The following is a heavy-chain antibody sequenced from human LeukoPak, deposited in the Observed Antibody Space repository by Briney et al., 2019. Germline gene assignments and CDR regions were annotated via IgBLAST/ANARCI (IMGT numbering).Heavy chain of an antibody. CDR3: ARGLWFGELLPFDY. V-gene: IGHV4-61*09. CDR2: IYSSGST. J-gene: IGHJ4*02. Sequence: SQTLSLTCTVSGGSISSGIYYWSWIRQPAGKGLEWIGHIYSSGSTNYNPSLKSRVTISVDTSKNQFSLKLSSVTAADTAVYYCARGLWFGELLPFDYWGQGTLVTVSS. D-gene: IGHD3-10*01. CDR1: GGSISSGIYY.